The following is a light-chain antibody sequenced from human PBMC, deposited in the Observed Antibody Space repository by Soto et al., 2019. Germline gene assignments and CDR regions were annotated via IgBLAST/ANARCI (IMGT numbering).Light chain of an antibody. Sequence: QSVLTQPPSVSGAPGQRVTISCTGSSSNIGAGYDVHWYQQLPGTAPKLLISGNSNRPSGVPDRFSGSKSGTSASLAITGLQAEDEADYFCQSYDSLLSYVFGTGTKVTVL. CDR1: SSNIGAGYD. J-gene: IGLJ1*01. CDR3: QSYDSLLSYV. V-gene: IGLV1-40*01. CDR2: GNS.